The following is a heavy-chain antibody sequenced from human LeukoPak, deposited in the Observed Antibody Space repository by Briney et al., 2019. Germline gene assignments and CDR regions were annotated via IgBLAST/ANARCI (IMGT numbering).Heavy chain of an antibody. D-gene: IGHD3-3*01. J-gene: IGHJ4*02. CDR2: IRYDGSNR. CDR3: ARDYDFWSGYYSPTRGYFGY. V-gene: IGHV3-30*02. CDR1: GFTFSGSG. Sequence: GGSLRLSCAASGFTFSGSGMHWVRQAPGKGLEWVTFIRYDGSNRYYTDSVKGRFTISRDNSKNTLYLQMDSLRAEDTAVYYCARDYDFWSGYYSPTRGYFGYWGQGTLVTVSS.